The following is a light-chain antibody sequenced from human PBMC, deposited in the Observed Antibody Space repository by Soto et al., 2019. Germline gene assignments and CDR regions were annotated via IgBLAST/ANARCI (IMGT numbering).Light chain of an antibody. J-gene: IGKJ5*01. V-gene: IGKV1-39*01. CDR3: QQSFSTPT. Sequence: DIQMYQSPSSLSTSIGDRVTITCRASQRINIYLNWYRLKPGKAPALLIYSASNLQSGVPSRFSGSGSGTDFTLSISGLQSEDFATYYCQQSFSTPTFGQGTLLEI. CDR2: SAS. CDR1: QRINIY.